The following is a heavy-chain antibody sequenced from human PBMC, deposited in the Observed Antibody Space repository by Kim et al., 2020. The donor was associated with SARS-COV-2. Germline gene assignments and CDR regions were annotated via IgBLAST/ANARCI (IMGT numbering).Heavy chain of an antibody. D-gene: IGHD3-9*01. J-gene: IGHJ6*02. V-gene: IGHV3-23*01. CDR3: AKSLSTRHQNYDILTGYYRGYYYYYGMDV. CDR1: GFTFSSYA. CDR2: ISGSGGST. Sequence: GGSLRLSCAASGFTFSSYAMSWVRQAPGKGLEWVSAISGSGGSTYYADSVKGLFTISRDNSKNTLYLQMNSLRAEDTAVYYCAKSLSTRHQNYDILTGYYRGYYYYYGMDVWGQGTTVTVSS.